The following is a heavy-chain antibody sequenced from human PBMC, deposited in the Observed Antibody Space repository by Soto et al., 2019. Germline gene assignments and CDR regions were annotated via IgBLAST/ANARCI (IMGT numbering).Heavy chain of an antibody. D-gene: IGHD6-6*01. CDR2: IWYDGSNK. CDR1: GFTFSSYG. V-gene: IGHV3-33*01. Sequence: PWGSLRLSCAASGFTFSSYGMHWVRQAPGKGLEWVAVIWYDGSNKYYADSVKGRFTISRDNSKNTLYLQMNSLRAEDTAVYYCARQGDGSSFDYGMDVWGQGTTVTVSS. J-gene: IGHJ6*02. CDR3: ARQGDGSSFDYGMDV.